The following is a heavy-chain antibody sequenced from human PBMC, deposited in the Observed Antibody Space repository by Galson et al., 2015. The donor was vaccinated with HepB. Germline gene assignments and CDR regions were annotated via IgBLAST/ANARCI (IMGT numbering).Heavy chain of an antibody. Sequence: LRLSCAASGFAFGDYAMHWVRQAPGKGLEWVAYISHDENTKRFADSVQGRFTVSRDNPKDTLYLHLNSLKTEDTAVYYCATVAWRINPGFDIWGRGSMVTVSP. CDR1: GFAFGDYA. J-gene: IGHJ3*02. V-gene: IGHV3-30*02. CDR3: ATVAWRINPGFDI. CDR2: ISHDENTK. D-gene: IGHD2-15*01.